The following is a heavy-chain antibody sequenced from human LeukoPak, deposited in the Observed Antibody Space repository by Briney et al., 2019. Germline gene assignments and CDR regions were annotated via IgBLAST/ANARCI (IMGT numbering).Heavy chain of an antibody. CDR2: IYYSGST. CDR1: GGSISSYY. D-gene: IGHD3-10*01. V-gene: IGHV4-59*01. CDR3: AGTYVLNWFDP. Sequence: SETLSLTCTVSGGSISSYYWSWIRQPPGKGLEWIGYIYYSGSTNYNPSLKSRVTISVDTSKNQFSLKLSSVTAADTAVYYCAGTYVLNWFDPWGQGTLVTVSS. J-gene: IGHJ5*02.